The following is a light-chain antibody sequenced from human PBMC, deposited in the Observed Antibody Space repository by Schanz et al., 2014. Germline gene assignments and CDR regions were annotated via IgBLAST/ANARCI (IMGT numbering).Light chain of an antibody. CDR2: DAS. CDR1: QSVSSTS. CDR3: QQYGNSPPT. J-gene: IGKJ1*01. Sequence: EIVMTQFPATLSVSPGERATLSCRASQSVSSTSLAWYQQKPGQAPRLLIYDASSRATGIPDRFSGSGSGTDFTLTISRLEPEDSAVYYCQQYGNSPPTFGRGTKVEIK. V-gene: IGKV3-20*01.